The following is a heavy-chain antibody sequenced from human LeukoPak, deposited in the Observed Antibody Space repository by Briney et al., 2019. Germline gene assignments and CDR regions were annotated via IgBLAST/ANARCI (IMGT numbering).Heavy chain of an antibody. CDR1: GGSISSGSYY. J-gene: IGHJ5*02. Sequence: SETLSLTRTVSGGSISSGSYYWSWIRQPAGKGLEWIGRIYTSGSTNYNPSLKSRVTISVDTSKNQFSLKLSSVTAADTAVYYCARALVVPAATNWFDPWGQGTLVTVSS. D-gene: IGHD2-2*01. CDR2: IYTSGST. V-gene: IGHV4-61*02. CDR3: ARALVVPAATNWFDP.